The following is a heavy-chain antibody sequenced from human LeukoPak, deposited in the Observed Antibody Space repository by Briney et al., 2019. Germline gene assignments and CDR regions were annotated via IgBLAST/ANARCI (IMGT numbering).Heavy chain of an antibody. D-gene: IGHD2-21*02. CDR3: GRDLVCGGDCHDY. V-gene: IGHV3-74*01. CDR2: INGDGSRI. J-gene: IGHJ4*02. Sequence: PGGSLRLSCAASGFTFSSYWMHWVRQAPGKGLVWVSLINGDGSRIGYADSVKGRFTISRDNAKNTLYLQMNSLRAEDTAVYYCGRDLVCGGDCHDYWGQGTLVTVSS. CDR1: GFTFSSYW.